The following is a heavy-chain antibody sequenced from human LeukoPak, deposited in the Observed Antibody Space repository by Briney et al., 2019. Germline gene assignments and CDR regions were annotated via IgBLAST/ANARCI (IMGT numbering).Heavy chain of an antibody. Sequence: SETLSLTCAVYGVSFSGYYWSWLRQPPGKGLEWIGEINHSGSTNYNPSLKSRVTISVDTSKNQFSLKLSSVTAADTAVYYCARGVYGGNADYYYGMDVWGQGTTVTVSS. CDR2: INHSGST. J-gene: IGHJ6*02. CDR3: ARGVYGGNADYYYGMDV. CDR1: GVSFSGYY. V-gene: IGHV4-34*01. D-gene: IGHD4-23*01.